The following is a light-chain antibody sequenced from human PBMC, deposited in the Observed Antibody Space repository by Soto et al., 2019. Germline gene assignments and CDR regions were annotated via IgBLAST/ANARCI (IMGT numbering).Light chain of an antibody. CDR3: QHYGSSPET. Sequence: ALSQSPGTLSSSPGERATLSCRASQAVSSNYLAWYQQKPGQAPRLLISGASGRATGVPDRFSGSGSGADFTLTLSRLEPEAFAVYYCQHYGSSPETFGQGTKV. J-gene: IGKJ1*01. V-gene: IGKV3-20*01. CDR2: GAS. CDR1: QAVSSNY.